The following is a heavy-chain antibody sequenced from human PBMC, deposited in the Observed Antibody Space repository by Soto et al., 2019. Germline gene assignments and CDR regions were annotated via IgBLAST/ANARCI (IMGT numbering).Heavy chain of an antibody. CDR2: ISGSGGST. J-gene: IGHJ2*01. V-gene: IGHV3-23*01. CDR1: GFTFTTYA. CDR3: AKDGGYGAWTFDL. D-gene: IGHD4-17*01. Sequence: EVQLLESGGGLVQPGGSLRLSCAASGFTFTTYAMSWVRQAPGKGLEWVSAISGSGGSTYYADSVKGRFTISRDNSKNTLYLQMNSLRAEDTAVYYCAKDGGYGAWTFDLWGRGTLVTVSS.